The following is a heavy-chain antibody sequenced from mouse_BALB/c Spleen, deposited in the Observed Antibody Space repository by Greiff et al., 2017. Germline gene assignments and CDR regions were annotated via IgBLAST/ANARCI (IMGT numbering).Heavy chain of an antibody. CDR1: GFTFSSYA. CDR2: ISSGGSYT. D-gene: IGHD1-1*01. Sequence: EVKVEESGGGLVKPGGSLKLSCAASGFTFSSYAMSWVRQTPEKRLEWVATISSGGSYTYYPDSVKGRFTISRDNAKNTLYLQMSSLRSEDTAMYYCAQYYGSSQAWFAYWGQGTLVTVSA. J-gene: IGHJ3*01. CDR3: AQYYGSSQAWFAY. V-gene: IGHV5-9-3*01.